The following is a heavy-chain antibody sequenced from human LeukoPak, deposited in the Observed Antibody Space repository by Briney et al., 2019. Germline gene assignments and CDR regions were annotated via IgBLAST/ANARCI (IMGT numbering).Heavy chain of an antibody. V-gene: IGHV3-23*01. D-gene: IGHD3-22*01. J-gene: IGHJ6*02. CDR3: ARAAGGSSYDRMDV. CDR2: ISGSGGTT. Sequence: PGGSLRLSCAVSGFTFSSCSMNWVRQAPGQGLDWVSAISGSGGTTYYADSVKGRFNISRDNSKNTLYMEMNSLRAEDTAVYYCARAAGGSSYDRMDVWGQGTTVTVSS. CDR1: GFTFSSCS.